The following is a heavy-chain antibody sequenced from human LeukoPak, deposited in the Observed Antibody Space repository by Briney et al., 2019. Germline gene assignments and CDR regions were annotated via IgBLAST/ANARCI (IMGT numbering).Heavy chain of an antibody. D-gene: IGHD2-21*01. CDR1: GYSFTDYY. CDR2: INLNNGDI. Sequence: ASVKVSCKASGYSFTDYYMHWVRQAPGQGLEWMGWINLNNGDIKSAQKFQGRVTMTRDTSITTVYMEVSWLTSDDTAIYYCARADRLHGGPYLIGPWGQGTLVTVSS. CDR3: ARADRLHGGPYLIGP. V-gene: IGHV1-2*02. J-gene: IGHJ5*02.